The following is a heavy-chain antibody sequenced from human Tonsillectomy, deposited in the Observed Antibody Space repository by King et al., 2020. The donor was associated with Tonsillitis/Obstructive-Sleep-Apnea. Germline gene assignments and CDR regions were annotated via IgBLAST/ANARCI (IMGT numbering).Heavy chain of an antibody. CDR2: IYWDDDK. J-gene: IGHJ4*02. CDR3: ARYYGLDYFDY. Sequence: TLKESGPTLVKHTQTLTLTCTFSGLSLSTSGGGVGWIRQPPGKALEWLALIYWDDDKRYRPSLKCSLTITKDTSKNHVVLTMTNMDPVDTATYYCARYYGLDYFDYWGQGTLVTVSS. V-gene: IGHV2-5*02. CDR1: GLSLSTSGGG. D-gene: IGHD4-17*01.